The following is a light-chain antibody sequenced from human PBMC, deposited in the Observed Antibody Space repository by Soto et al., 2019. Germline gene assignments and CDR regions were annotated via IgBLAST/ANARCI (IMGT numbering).Light chain of an antibody. V-gene: IGLV1-40*01. J-gene: IGLJ2*01. CDR3: AAWDDSLSGVV. CDR1: SSNIGAGYD. Sequence: QSVLTQPPSVSGAPGQRVTISCTGSSSNIGAGYDVHWYQHLPGTAPKLLIYFNNNRPSGVPDRFSGSKSGTSASLAITGLRPEDEADYYCAAWDDSLSGVVFGGGTKLTVL. CDR2: FNN.